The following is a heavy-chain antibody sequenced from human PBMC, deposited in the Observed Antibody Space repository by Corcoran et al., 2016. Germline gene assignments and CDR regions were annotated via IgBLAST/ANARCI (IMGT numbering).Heavy chain of an antibody. D-gene: IGHD6-19*01. CDR2: RKQDGSEK. Sequence: EVQLVESGGGLVQPGGSLRLSCAASGFTFSSYWMSWVRQAPGKGLEWVANRKQDGSEKYYVDSVKGRFTISRDNAKNSLYLQMNSLRAEDTAVYYCARAGRYSSGWYEYAFDIWGQGTMVTVSS. J-gene: IGHJ3*02. V-gene: IGHV3-7*03. CDR1: GFTFSSYW. CDR3: ARAGRYSSGWYEYAFDI.